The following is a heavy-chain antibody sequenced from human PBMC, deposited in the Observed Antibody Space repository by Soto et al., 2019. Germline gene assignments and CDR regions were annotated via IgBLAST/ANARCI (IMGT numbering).Heavy chain of an antibody. V-gene: IGHV1-69*12. CDR1: GGTFRTAA. CDR2: IMPVFRTP. J-gene: IGHJ6*02. CDR3: ARDNDRPQLGGNYYYILDV. Sequence: QVQLEQSGAEVKKPGSSVKVSCKASGGTFRTAAVSWVRQAPGQGLEWMGGIMPVFRTPDYAQKFHGRVTITADESRSTAYMELSGLRSADTAVYYCARDNDRPQLGGNYYYILDVWGQGTTITVSS. D-gene: IGHD2-8*01.